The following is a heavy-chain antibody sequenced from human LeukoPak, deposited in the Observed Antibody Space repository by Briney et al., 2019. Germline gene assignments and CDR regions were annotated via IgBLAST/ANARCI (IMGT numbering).Heavy chain of an antibody. CDR2: IYTSGIT. J-gene: IGHJ4*02. D-gene: IGHD4-17*01. CDR3: ARGLWDNGDRFEY. Sequence: SETLSLTCTVSGASITGGNYWTWIRQPAGKGLEWIGRIYTSGITTYNPSLKSRVTISLDMSKNQISLNLNSVTAADTAVYYCARGLWDNGDRFEYWGPGTLVTVSS. V-gene: IGHV4-61*02. CDR1: GASITGGNY.